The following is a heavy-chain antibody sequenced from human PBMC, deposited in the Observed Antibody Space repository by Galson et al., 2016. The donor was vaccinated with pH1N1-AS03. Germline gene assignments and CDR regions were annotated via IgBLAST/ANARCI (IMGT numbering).Heavy chain of an antibody. Sequence: SETLSLTCTISGGSITANYWIWIRQPPGKGLQWIGYISYSGFTNYNPSLRSRVTISIDTSKNQFSLKMRSVAAADTAVYYCARHLYGDYVGWFDPWGQGTLVTVSS. CDR3: ARHLYGDYVGWFDP. D-gene: IGHD4-17*01. CDR2: ISYSGFT. CDR1: GGSITANY. V-gene: IGHV4-59*08. J-gene: IGHJ5*02.